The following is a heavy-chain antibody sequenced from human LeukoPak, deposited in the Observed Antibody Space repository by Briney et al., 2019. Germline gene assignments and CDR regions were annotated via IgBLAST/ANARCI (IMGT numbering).Heavy chain of an antibody. J-gene: IGHJ3*02. Sequence: SVKVSCKASGGTFNRYAISWVRQAPGQGLEWMGGIIPIIGTVNYAQKFQGRVTITADESTSTAYMELSSLRSEDTAVYHCARQITMIEEGAFDIWGQGTMVTVSS. D-gene: IGHD3-22*01. CDR3: ARQITMIEEGAFDI. CDR1: GGTFNRYA. V-gene: IGHV1-69*13. CDR2: IIPIIGTV.